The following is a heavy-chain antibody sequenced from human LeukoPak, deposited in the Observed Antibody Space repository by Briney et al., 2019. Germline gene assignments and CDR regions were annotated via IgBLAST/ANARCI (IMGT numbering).Heavy chain of an antibody. V-gene: IGHV4-59*01. D-gene: IGHD3-3*01. CDR3: ARGFTIIGNYGMDV. CDR1: GGSISSYY. J-gene: IGHJ6*02. Sequence: SETLSLTCTVSGGSISSYYWSWIRQPPGKGLEWIGYIYYSGSTNYNPSLKSRVTISVDTSKNQFSLKLSSVTAADTAVYYCARGFTIIGNYGMDVWGQGTTVTVSS. CDR2: IYYSGST.